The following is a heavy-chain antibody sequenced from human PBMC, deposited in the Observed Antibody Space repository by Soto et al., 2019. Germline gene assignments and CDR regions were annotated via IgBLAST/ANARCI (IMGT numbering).Heavy chain of an antibody. CDR2: IYYSGST. D-gene: IGHD6-6*01. CDR3: ARWQGYSSSPNFDY. J-gene: IGHJ4*02. V-gene: IGHV4-39*01. Sequence: QLQLQESGPGLVKPSETLSLTCTVSGGSISSSSYYWGWIRQPPGKGLEWIGSIYYSGSTYYNPSLKSRVTISVDTSKNQFSLKLSSVTAADTAVYYCARWQGYSSSPNFDYWGLGILVTGSS. CDR1: GGSISSSSYY.